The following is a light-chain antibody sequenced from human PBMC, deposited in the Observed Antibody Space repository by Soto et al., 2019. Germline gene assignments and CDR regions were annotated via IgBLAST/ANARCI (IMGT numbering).Light chain of an antibody. CDR3: AAWDDNLSGFWV. CDR1: SSNIGNNV. CDR2: KDD. V-gene: IGLV1-44*01. J-gene: IGLJ3*02. Sequence: QSVLTQPPSASGTPGQRVTISCSGGSSNIGNNVVNWYQQLPGTAPRLLIYKDDQRPSGVPDRFSGSKSGTSASLAISGLQSGDEADYFCAAWDDNLSGFWVFGGGTKLTVL.